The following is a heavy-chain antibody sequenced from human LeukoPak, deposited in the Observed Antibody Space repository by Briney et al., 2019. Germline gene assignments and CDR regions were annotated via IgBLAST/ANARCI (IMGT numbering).Heavy chain of an antibody. CDR2: IYSGGST. CDR1: GFTVSSNY. D-gene: IGHD2-2*01. Sequence: GGSLRLSCAASGFTVSSNYMSWVRQAPGKGLEWVSVIYSGGSTYYADSVKGRFTISRDNSKNTLYLQMNSLRAEDTAVYYSARAGGDFQLAGLLWGQGTLVTVSS. CDR3: ARAGGDFQLAGLL. J-gene: IGHJ4*02. V-gene: IGHV3-66*01.